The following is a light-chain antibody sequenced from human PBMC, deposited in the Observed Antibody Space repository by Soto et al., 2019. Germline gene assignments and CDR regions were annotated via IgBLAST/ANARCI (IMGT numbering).Light chain of an antibody. CDR1: SSDIGGHNY. V-gene: IGLV2-14*01. CDR3: RSFTRTSTVI. J-gene: IGLJ2*01. Sequence: QSVLTQPASVSGSLGQSITISCTGTSSDIGGHNYVSWYQLHPGKAPKVLIFEVIKRPSGVSTRFSGSKSGNMASLTISGLRPEDEGDYYCRSFTRTSTVILGGGTQLTVL. CDR2: EVI.